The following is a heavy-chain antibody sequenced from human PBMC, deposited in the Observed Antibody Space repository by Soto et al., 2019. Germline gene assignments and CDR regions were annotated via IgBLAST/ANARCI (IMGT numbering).Heavy chain of an antibody. D-gene: IGHD2-15*01. CDR2: ISAYNGNT. J-gene: IGHJ6*02. Sequence: QVQLVQSGAEVKKPGASVKVSCKASGYTFTSYGISWVRQAPGQGLEWMGWISAYNGNTNYAQKLQGRVTMTTDTSTSTASMELRSRRSDDTAVYYCARDGLIGYCGGGSCTYYYYGMDVWGQGTTVTVSS. CDR1: GYTFTSYG. V-gene: IGHV1-18*01. CDR3: ARDGLIGYCGGGSCTYYYYGMDV.